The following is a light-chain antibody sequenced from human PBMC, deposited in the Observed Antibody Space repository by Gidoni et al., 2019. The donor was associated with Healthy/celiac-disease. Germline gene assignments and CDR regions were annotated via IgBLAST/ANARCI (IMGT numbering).Light chain of an antibody. CDR1: PSVSSY. CDR2: DAS. CDR3: QQRSNWLT. Sequence: EIVLTQSPATLSLSPGERATLSCRASPSVSSYLAWYQQKPGQAPRLLIYDASNRATGIPARFSGSGSGTDFTLTIRSLEPEDFAVYYCQQRSNWLTFGGGTKVEIK. J-gene: IGKJ4*01. V-gene: IGKV3-11*01.